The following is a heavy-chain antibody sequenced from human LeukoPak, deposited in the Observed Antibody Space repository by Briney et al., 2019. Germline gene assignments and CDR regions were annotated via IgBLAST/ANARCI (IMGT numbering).Heavy chain of an antibody. CDR3: AKGLDYGRPFDY. D-gene: IGHD4-17*01. J-gene: IGHJ4*02. V-gene: IGHV3-30*18. Sequence: GGSLRLSCAASGFTFSSYGMHWVRQAPGKGLEWVAVITYDGSNKYYADSVKGRFTISRDNSKSTLYLQRNRLRGEDTAVYYCAKGLDYGRPFDYWGQGTLVTVSS. CDR1: GFTFSSYG. CDR2: ITYDGSNK.